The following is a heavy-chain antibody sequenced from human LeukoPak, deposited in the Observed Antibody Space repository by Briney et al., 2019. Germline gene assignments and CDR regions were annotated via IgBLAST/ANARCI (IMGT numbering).Heavy chain of an antibody. J-gene: IGHJ4*02. CDR3: AKTLGNGYYDY. Sequence: GGSLRLSCAASGFTFSSYSMNWVRQAPGKGLEWVSSISSSSSYIYYADSVKGRFTISRDNSKNTLYLQMNSLRAEDTAVYYCAKTLGNGYYDYWGQGTLVTVSS. V-gene: IGHV3-21*04. D-gene: IGHD3-22*01. CDR2: ISSSSSYI. CDR1: GFTFSSYS.